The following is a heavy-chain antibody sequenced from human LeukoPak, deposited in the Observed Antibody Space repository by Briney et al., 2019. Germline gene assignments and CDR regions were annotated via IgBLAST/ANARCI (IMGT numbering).Heavy chain of an antibody. Sequence: ASVKVSYKASGFTLSTYYMHWVRQAPGQGLEWMGIIDPSGGGTSYAQEVQGRVTMTSDTSTSTIYMELRSLRSDDTAVYYCARGGDYGDYFEHWGQGTLVTVSS. CDR1: GFTLSTYY. CDR2: IDPSGGGT. CDR3: ARGGDYGDYFEH. V-gene: IGHV1-46*01. D-gene: IGHD4-17*01. J-gene: IGHJ4*02.